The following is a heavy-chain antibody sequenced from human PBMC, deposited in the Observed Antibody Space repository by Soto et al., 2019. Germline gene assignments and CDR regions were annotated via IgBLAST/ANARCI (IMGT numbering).Heavy chain of an antibody. J-gene: IGHJ4*02. CDR2: INRDGSST. V-gene: IGHV3-74*01. Sequence: GGSLRLSCAASGFTFSSYWMHWVRQAPGKGLVWVSRINRDGSSTNYADSVKGRVTISRDTAKNTLYLQMNSLRAEDTAVYYCAREIATTGEYYFDYWGQGTLVTVS. CDR1: GFTFSSYW. D-gene: IGHD6-13*01. CDR3: AREIATTGEYYFDY.